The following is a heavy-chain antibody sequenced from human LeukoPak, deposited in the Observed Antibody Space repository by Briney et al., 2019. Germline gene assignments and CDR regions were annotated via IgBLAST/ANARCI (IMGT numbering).Heavy chain of an antibody. Sequence: PGGSLRLSCAASGFTFSSYSMNWVRQAPGKGLEWVSYISSSSSYIYYADSVQGRFTISRDNSNYTLFLHMHSLRPEDTAIYYCARESGTYYRDWYFDLWGRGTLVSVSS. CDR1: GFTFSSYS. D-gene: IGHD3-22*01. J-gene: IGHJ2*01. V-gene: IGHV3-21*05. CDR3: ARESGTYYRDWYFDL. CDR2: ISSSSSYI.